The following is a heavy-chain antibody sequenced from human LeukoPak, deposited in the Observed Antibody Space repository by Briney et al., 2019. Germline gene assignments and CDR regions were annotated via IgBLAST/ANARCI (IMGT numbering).Heavy chain of an antibody. D-gene: IGHD4-17*01. J-gene: IGHJ4*02. Sequence: GGSLRLSRAASVVTFSSYAMSRVPDAPGKGREWVSDISSSGGSRYYADSVKRQFTISRDNHKSSLYVQMDSLRAEGTAVYYCAKDDARSATVTYLDYWGQRTLVSVS. CDR3: AKDDARSATVTYLDY. CDR2: ISSSGGSR. V-gene: IGHV3-23*01. CDR1: VVTFSSYA.